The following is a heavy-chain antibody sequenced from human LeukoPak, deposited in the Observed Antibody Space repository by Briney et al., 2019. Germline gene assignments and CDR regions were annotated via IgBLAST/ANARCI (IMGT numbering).Heavy chain of an antibody. V-gene: IGHV1-2*02. CDR2: INPNSGGT. Sequence: ASVKVSCKASGYTFTAYSMHWVRQAPGQGLEWMGWINPNSGGTNYAQKFQGRVTMTRDTSISTAYMELNRLRSDDTAVYYCARDPYSNYFDYWGQGTLVTVSS. CDR1: GYTFTAYS. D-gene: IGHD5-18*01. J-gene: IGHJ4*02. CDR3: ARDPYSNYFDY.